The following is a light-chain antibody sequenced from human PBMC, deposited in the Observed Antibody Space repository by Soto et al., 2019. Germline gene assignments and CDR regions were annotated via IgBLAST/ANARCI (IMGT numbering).Light chain of an antibody. Sequence: IQMTQSPSSLSASVGDRVTITCQASQDINDYLNWYQQKSGKAPKLLIYDASDLETGVPSRFSGSGSGTNFTFTISSLQPEDIVTYYCQQSDNLPITFGQGTRLEIK. CDR3: QQSDNLPIT. CDR2: DAS. V-gene: IGKV1-33*01. J-gene: IGKJ5*01. CDR1: QDINDY.